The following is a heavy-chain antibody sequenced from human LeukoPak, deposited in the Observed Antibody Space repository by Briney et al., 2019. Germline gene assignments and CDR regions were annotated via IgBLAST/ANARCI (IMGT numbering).Heavy chain of an antibody. J-gene: IGHJ4*02. V-gene: IGHV4-4*07. CDR2: IYTSGST. Sequence: SETLSLTCTVSGGSISSYYWSWTRQPAGKGLEWIGRIYTSGSTNYNPSLKSRVTISVDTSKNQFSLKLSSVTAADTAVYYCARGPGGSSSSDFDYWGQGTLVTVSS. CDR1: GGSISSYY. CDR3: ARGPGGSSSSDFDY. D-gene: IGHD6-6*01.